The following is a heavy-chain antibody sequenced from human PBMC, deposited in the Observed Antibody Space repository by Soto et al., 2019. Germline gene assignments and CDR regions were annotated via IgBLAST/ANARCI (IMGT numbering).Heavy chain of an antibody. Sequence: EAQLVQSGGGLVQPGGSMRLSCTASGFTFSSYWMHWVRQAPGKGLVWVSSIKTDGSLTPYADSVKGRFTISRDNAKNTAYLQMNSLRADDTAVYYCARDEGVPMVRGYDNWGQGTLVAVSS. J-gene: IGHJ4*02. V-gene: IGHV3-74*03. CDR3: ARDEGVPMVRGYDN. CDR2: IKTDGSLT. CDR1: GFTFSSYW. D-gene: IGHD3-10*01.